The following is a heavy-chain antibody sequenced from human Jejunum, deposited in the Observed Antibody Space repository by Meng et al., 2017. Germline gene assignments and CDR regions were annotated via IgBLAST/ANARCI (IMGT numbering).Heavy chain of an antibody. D-gene: IGHD6-19*01. CDR2: IFRTGTS. J-gene: IGHJ4*02. CDR3: ARKGGTYSTGHFPHFDY. CDR1: GASISSDNW. Sequence: QVPLQVAGPGLVKPSGTLSLTCAVSGASISSDNWWSWVRQPPGKGPEWIGDIFRTGTSNYSPSLRSRVAIYMDKSKNQFSLSLNSVTAADTAVYYCARKGGTYSTGHFPHFDYWGQGTLVTVSS. V-gene: IGHV4-4*02.